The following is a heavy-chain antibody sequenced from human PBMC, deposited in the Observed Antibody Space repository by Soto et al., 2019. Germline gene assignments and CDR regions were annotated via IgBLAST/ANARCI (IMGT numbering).Heavy chain of an antibody. CDR3: ARGGRYDILTGYPFYGTDV. D-gene: IGHD3-9*01. CDR2: INPSGGST. CDR1: GYTFTSYY. V-gene: IGHV1-46*01. Sequence: ASVKVSCKASGYTFTSYYMHWVRQAPGQGLEWMGIINPSGGSTSYAQKFQGRVTMTRDTSTSTVYMELSSLRSEDTAVYYCARGGRYDILTGYPFYGTDVWGPGTKVTVSS. J-gene: IGHJ6*02.